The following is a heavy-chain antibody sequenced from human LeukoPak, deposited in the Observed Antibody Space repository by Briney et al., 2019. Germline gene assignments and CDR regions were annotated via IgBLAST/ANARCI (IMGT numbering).Heavy chain of an antibody. CDR1: GFTFSTYW. J-gene: IGHJ4*02. V-gene: IGHV3-7*01. D-gene: IGHD1-26*01. CDR2: IRSDGCEK. CDR3: AREHRAFHY. Sequence: GGALRLSLSASGFTFSTYWMNWVRQAPGKGLEWVGNIRSDGCEKLSVDSVKGRFTISRDNAKNSLNLQMNSLRADDTAVYYCAREHRAFHYWGQGTLVTVSS.